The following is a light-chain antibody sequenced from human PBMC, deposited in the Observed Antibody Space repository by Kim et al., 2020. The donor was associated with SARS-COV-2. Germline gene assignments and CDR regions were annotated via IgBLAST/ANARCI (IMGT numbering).Light chain of an antibody. Sequence: GAISCCGGSASSGSNYVSWYQQLPGTAPELLIYDNNKRPSGIPDRFSGSKSGTSATLGITGPQTGDEADYYCGTWDSSLSAGVFGGGTQLTVL. CDR1: SASSGSNY. CDR2: DNN. J-gene: IGLJ3*02. V-gene: IGLV1-51*01. CDR3: GTWDSSLSAGV.